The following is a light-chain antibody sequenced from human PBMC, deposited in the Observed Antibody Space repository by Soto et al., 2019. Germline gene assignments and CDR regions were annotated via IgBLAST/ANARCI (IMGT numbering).Light chain of an antibody. CDR3: SSYRSSSTV. CDR2: DVS. Sequence: QSVLTQPASVSGSPGQSITISCTRTSSDVGGYNYVSWYQQHPGKAPKLMIYDVSNRPSGVSNRFSGSKSGNTASLTISGLQAEDEADYYCSSYRSSSTVFGTGTKVTVL. J-gene: IGLJ1*01. CDR1: SSDVGGYNY. V-gene: IGLV2-14*01.